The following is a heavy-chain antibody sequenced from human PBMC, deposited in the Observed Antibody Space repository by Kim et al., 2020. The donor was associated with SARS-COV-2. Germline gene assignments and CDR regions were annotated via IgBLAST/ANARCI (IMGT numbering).Heavy chain of an antibody. CDR3: ARKYDILQRWYGMDV. CDR1: GGTFSSYT. V-gene: IGHV1-69*02. CDR2: IIPILGIA. D-gene: IGHD3-9*01. J-gene: IGHJ6*02. Sequence: SVKVSCKASGGTFSSYTISWVRQAPGQGLEWMGRIIPILGIANYAQKFQGRVTITADKSTSTAYMELSSLRSEDTAVYYCARKYDILQRWYGMDVWGQGTTVTVSS.